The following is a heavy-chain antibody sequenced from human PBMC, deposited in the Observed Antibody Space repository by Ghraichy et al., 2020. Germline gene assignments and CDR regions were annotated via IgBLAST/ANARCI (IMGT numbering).Heavy chain of an antibody. CDR3: AKAECSRDMCYTADAFDI. V-gene: IGHV3-23*01. J-gene: IGHJ3*02. CDR1: GFTFSNHG. CDR2: ISGGGGQT. Sequence: GGSLRLSCAASGFTFSNHGMTWVRRAPGKGLEWVSAISGGGGQTYYADSVKGRFTISRDNSKNTLYLQVSSLRAEDTAVYYCAKAECSRDMCYTADAFDIWGQGTMVTVSS. D-gene: IGHD2-15*01.